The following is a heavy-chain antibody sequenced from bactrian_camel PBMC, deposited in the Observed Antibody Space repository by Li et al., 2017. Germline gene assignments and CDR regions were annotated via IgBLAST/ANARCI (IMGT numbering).Heavy chain of an antibody. CDR2: INRDDTP. Sequence: VQLVESGGGSVQAGGSLRLSCTASGFAFDDRDMSWYRQAPGHECEWVSSINRDDTPYYADSVKGRFTISKDNAGSTLYLQMNDLKPEDTAVYRCAADFPPFNCYEGSYCWDIKGQGTQVTVS. D-gene: IGHD3*01. CDR1: GFAFDDRD. J-gene: IGHJ4*01. V-gene: IGHV3S63*01.